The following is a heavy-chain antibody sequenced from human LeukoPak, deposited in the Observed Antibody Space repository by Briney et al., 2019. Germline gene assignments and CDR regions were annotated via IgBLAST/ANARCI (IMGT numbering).Heavy chain of an antibody. CDR3: ATDRMGAILYFDS. J-gene: IGHJ4*02. D-gene: IGHD1-26*01. CDR2: ITGSGGTT. CDR1: GFSFSSYG. Sequence: GGSLRLSRAASGFSFSSYGISWVRQAPGKGLEWISVITGSGGTTYYADSYEGRFTISRDNSKNKLYLLVNSLRADDTAVYYCATDRMGAILYFDSRGQGTLATVSS. V-gene: IGHV3-23*01.